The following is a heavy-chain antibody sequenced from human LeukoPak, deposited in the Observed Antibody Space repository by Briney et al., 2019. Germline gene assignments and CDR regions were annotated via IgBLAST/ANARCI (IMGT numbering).Heavy chain of an antibody. V-gene: IGHV1-69*04. CDR2: IIPILGIA. Sequence: SVKVSCKASGGTFSSYAISWVRQAPGQGLEWMGRIIPILGIANYAQKFQGRVTITADKSTSTAYMELSSLRSEDTAVYYCARVGGDGYNYDYWGQGTLVTVSS. D-gene: IGHD5-24*01. J-gene: IGHJ4*02. CDR3: ARVGGDGYNYDY. CDR1: GGTFSSYA.